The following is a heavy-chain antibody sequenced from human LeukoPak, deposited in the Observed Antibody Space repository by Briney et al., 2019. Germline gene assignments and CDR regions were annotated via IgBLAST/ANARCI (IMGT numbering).Heavy chain of an antibody. CDR1: GFTFSSYG. V-gene: IGHV3-30*18. D-gene: IGHD4-11*01. J-gene: IGHJ4*02. CDR3: AKDGPPTVTRGSFDY. CDR2: VLSDGSNN. Sequence: GGSLRLSCAASGFTFSSYGLHWVRQAPGKGLEWVAVVLSDGSNNYYANSVKGRFTISRDNSKNTLYLQMNSLRAEDTAVYYCAKDGPPTVTRGSFDYWGQGTLVTVSS.